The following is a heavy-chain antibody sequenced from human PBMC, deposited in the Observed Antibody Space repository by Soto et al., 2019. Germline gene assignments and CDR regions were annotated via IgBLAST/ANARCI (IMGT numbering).Heavy chain of an antibody. CDR1: GGSIISSNW. J-gene: IGHJ3*02. V-gene: IGHV4-4*02. Sequence: SETLSLTCAVSGGSIISSNWWSWVRQPPGKGLEWIGEIYHSGSTNYNPSLKSRVTISVDKSKNQFSLKLSSVTAADTAVYYCARGWDIVVVPAAIDAFDIWGQGTMVSVS. D-gene: IGHD2-2*01. CDR2: IYHSGST. CDR3: ARGWDIVVVPAAIDAFDI.